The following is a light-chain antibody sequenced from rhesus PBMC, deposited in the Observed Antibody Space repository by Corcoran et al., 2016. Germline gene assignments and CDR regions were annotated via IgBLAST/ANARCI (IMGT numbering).Light chain of an antibody. Sequence: DVVMTQSPLSLPVTLGQPASISCRSSQSLVYSDGITYLNWFQHRPGQPPRRLVYQVSNLDSGVTDRFSGSGTGTDFTLKSSRVEAEDVGLYYCMQGTHWPYSFGQGTKVEIK. CDR1: QSLVYSDGITY. J-gene: IGKJ2*01. V-gene: IGKV2S9*01. CDR3: MQGTHWPYS. CDR2: QVS.